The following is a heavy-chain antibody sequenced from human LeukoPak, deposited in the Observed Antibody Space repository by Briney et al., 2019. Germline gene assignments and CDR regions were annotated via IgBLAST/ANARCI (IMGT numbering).Heavy chain of an antibody. CDR1: GFTFSDYG. CDR2: VSYHGRNQ. Sequence: PGRSLRLSCAASGFTFSDYGMHWVRQAPGKGLEWVAIVSYHGRNQYYADSVKDRFSISRDTSNNTLYLQMDSLRAEDTGVYYCARGPPLFDPWGQGTLVAVSS. CDR3: ARGPPLFDP. J-gene: IGHJ5*02. V-gene: IGHV3-30*03.